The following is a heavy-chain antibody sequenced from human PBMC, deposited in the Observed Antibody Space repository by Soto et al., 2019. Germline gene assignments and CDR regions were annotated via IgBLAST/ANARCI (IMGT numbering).Heavy chain of an antibody. CDR2: INTDDSKT. CDR3: ARGSTFGGVLNGMDV. V-gene: IGHV1-18*01. Sequence: ASVKVSCKASGYTFTTSGISWVRQAPGQGLEWMGWINTDDSKTYYAPKLQGRVTMTTDTSTSTAYLDLRSLKSDDTAVYYCARGSTFGGVLNGMDVWGHGTTVTVSS. CDR1: GYTFTTSG. J-gene: IGHJ6*02. D-gene: IGHD3-16*01.